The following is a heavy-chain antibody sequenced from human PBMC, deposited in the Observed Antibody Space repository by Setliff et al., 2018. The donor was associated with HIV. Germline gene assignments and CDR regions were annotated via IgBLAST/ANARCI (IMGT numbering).Heavy chain of an antibody. D-gene: IGHD2-2*01. CDR2: INPNSGGT. CDR1: GYTFTSYD. J-gene: IGHJ5*02. Sequence: ASVKVSCKASGYTFTSYDINWVRQATGQGLEWMGRINPNSGGTNYAQKFQGRVTMTRDTSISTAYMELSRLRSDDTAVYYCARDLSRRSWFDPWGQGTLVTVS. CDR3: ARDLSRRSWFDP. V-gene: IGHV1-2*06.